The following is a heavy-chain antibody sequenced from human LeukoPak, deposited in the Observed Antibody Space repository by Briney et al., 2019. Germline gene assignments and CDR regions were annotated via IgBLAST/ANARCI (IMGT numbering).Heavy chain of an antibody. Sequence: PSETLSLTCTVSGGSISSYYWSWIRQPPGKGLEWIGYIYYSGSTNYNPSLKSRVTISVDTSKNQFSLKLSSVTAADTAVYYCARGVAYYYDSSGYYYGHYYYMDVWGKGTTVTVSS. J-gene: IGHJ6*03. D-gene: IGHD3-22*01. CDR2: IYYSGST. CDR3: ARGVAYYYDSSGYYYGHYYYMDV. V-gene: IGHV4-59*01. CDR1: GGSISSYY.